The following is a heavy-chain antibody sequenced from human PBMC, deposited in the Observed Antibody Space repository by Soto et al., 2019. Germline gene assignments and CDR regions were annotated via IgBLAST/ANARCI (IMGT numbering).Heavy chain of an antibody. V-gene: IGHV4-39*01. CDR2: IYYTGYT. J-gene: IGHJ4*02. Sequence: PSETLSLTCSVSGASIRTSGYYWAWIRQPPGKGLEWIGSIYYTGYTSYNPSLKSRVTIPVDTSKSQFSLKLNSVTAADTAQYYSAIGMLGVGEYFNYWGQGTLVTVSS. CDR1: GASIRTSGYY. D-gene: IGHD3-10*02. CDR3: AIGMLGVGEYFNY.